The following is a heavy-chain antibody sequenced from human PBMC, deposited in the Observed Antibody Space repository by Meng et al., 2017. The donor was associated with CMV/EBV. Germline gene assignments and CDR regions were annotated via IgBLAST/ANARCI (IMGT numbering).Heavy chain of an antibody. CDR3: ARAILERRHRRLTLGSEPYYYYGMDV. CDR1: GYTFTGYY. J-gene: IGHJ6*02. V-gene: IGHV1-8*02. CDR2: MNPNSGNT. Sequence: ASVKVSCKASGYTFTGYYMHWVRQATGQGLEWMGWMNPNSGNTGYAQKFQGRVTMTRNTSISTAYMELSSLRSEDTAVYYCARAILERRHRRLTLGSEPYYYYGMDVWGQGTTVTVSS. D-gene: IGHD1-1*01.